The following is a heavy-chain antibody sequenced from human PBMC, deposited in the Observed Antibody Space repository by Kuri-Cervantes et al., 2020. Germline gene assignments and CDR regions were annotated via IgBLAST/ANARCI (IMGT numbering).Heavy chain of an antibody. V-gene: IGHV3-11*04. CDR1: GFTFSDYY. CDR3: VGGRGGLPDY. Sequence: GESLKISCAASGFTFSDYYMSWIRQAPGKGLEWVSYITSSGSTIYYADSVKGRFTISRDNAKNSVFLQMNSLRAEDTAVYYCVGGRGGLPDYWGQGTLVTVSS. CDR2: ITSSGSTI. D-gene: IGHD3-16*01. J-gene: IGHJ4*02.